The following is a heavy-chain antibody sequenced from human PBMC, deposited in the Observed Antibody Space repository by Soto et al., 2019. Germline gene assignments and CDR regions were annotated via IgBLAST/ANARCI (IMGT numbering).Heavy chain of an antibody. Sequence: GESLKISCKGSGYSFTSYWIGWVRQMPGKGLEWMGIIYPGDSDTRYSPSFQGQVTISADKSISTAYLQWSSLKASDTAMYYCARLPNVGDYYYYMDVWGKGTTVTVSS. CDR1: GYSFTSYW. CDR3: ARLPNVGDYYYYMDV. D-gene: IGHD1-26*01. J-gene: IGHJ6*03. V-gene: IGHV5-51*01. CDR2: IYPGDSDT.